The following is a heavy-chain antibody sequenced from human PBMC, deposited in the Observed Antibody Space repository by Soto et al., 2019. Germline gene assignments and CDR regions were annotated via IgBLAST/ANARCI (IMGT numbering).Heavy chain of an antibody. D-gene: IGHD1-26*01. V-gene: IGHV6-1*01. CDR2: TYYRSKWYN. CDR3: ARGLALSGSYLRAFDS. Sequence: HSQTLSLTCAISGDSVSSNSAAWNWIRQSPSRGLEWLGRTYYRSKWYNNYAVSVKSRITINPDTSKNQFSLQLNSVTPEDTAVYYCARGLALSGSYLRAFDSWGQGTLVTVSS. J-gene: IGHJ4*02. CDR1: GDSVSSNSAA.